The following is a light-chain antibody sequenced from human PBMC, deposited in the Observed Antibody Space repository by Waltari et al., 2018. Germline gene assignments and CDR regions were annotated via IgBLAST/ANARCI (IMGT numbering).Light chain of an antibody. J-gene: IGKJ2*01. CDR1: QSISSY. V-gene: IGKV1-39*01. CDR2: AAS. Sequence: DIHMTQSPSSLSAYVVDSVTITCRASQSISSYLNWYQQKPGKAPKLLIYAASSLQSGIPSRFSGSGSGTEFTLTISSLQSEDFATYYCQQNYSTPPYTFGQGTKLEIK. CDR3: QQNYSTPPYT.